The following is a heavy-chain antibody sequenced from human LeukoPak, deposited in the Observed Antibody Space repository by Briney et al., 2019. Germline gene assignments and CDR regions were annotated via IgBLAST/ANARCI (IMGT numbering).Heavy chain of an antibody. J-gene: IGHJ4*02. Sequence: GGSLRLSCAASGFTFSSYVMHWVRQAPGKGLEWVAFIRYDGSNKYYADSVKGRFTISRDNSKNTLYLQMNSLRAEDTAVYYCAKDMTPFFYGSGRDYFDYWGQGTLVTVSS. V-gene: IGHV3-30*02. CDR2: IRYDGSNK. CDR3: AKDMTPFFYGSGRDYFDY. CDR1: GFTFSSYV. D-gene: IGHD3-10*01.